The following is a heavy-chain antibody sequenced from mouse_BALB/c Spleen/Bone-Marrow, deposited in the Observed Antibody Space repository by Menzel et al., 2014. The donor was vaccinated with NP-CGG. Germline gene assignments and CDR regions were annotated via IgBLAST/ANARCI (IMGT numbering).Heavy chain of an antibody. J-gene: IGHJ4*01. D-gene: IGHD3-1*01. Sequence: VQLQQSGAELVKPGASVKLSCKASGYTFTSYWMHWVKQRPGQGLEWIGEIDPSDSYTNYNQKFKGKATLTVDKSSSTAYMQLSSLTSEDSAVYYCATARATSYAMDYWGQGTSATVSS. CDR1: GYTFTSYW. V-gene: IGHV1-69*02. CDR3: ATARATSYAMDY. CDR2: IDPSDSYT.